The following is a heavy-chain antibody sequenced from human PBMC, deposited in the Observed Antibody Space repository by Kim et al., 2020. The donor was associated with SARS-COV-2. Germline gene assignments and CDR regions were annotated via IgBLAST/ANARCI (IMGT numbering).Heavy chain of an antibody. D-gene: IGHD3-16*02. Sequence: GRFTITRDNSKNTLYLQMNSLRAEDTAVYYCARGYDYIWGSYRYGAFDIWGQGTMVTVSS. J-gene: IGHJ3*02. V-gene: IGHV3-30*07. CDR3: ARGYDYIWGSYRYGAFDI.